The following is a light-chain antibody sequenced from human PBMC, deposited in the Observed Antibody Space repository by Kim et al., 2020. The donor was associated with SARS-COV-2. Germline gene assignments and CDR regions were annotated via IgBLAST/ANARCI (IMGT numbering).Light chain of an antibody. V-gene: IGKV3-11*01. CDR1: QSVSSY. CDR3: QQRSNWPIT. Sequence: SPGERATLSCRASQSVSSYLAWYQQKPGQAPRLLIYDGSNRATGIPARFSGSGSGTDFTLTISSLEPEDFAVYYCQQRSNWPITVGQGTRLEIK. CDR2: DGS. J-gene: IGKJ5*01.